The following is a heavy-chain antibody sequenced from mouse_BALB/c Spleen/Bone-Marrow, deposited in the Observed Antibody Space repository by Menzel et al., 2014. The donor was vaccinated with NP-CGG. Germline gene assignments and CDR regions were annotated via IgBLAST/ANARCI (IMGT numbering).Heavy chain of an antibody. Sequence: EVQGVESGGGLVQPGGSLKLSCAASGFDFSRYWMSWVRQTPGKGLEWIGEISPDSSTINYTPSLKDKFIISRDNAKNTLYLQMSKVRSEDTALYYCARPGGYYVGYFDYWGQGTTLTVSS. CDR3: ARPGGYYVGYFDY. V-gene: IGHV4-1*02. J-gene: IGHJ2*01. CDR1: GFDFSRYW. D-gene: IGHD2-3*01. CDR2: ISPDSSTI.